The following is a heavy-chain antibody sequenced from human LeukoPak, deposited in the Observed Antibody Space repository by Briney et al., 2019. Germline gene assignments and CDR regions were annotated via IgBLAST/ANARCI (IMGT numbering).Heavy chain of an antibody. J-gene: IGHJ4*02. CDR3: ARDRGYSSSWYGMYYFDY. Sequence: ASVKVSCKASGYNFTGYYMHWVRQAPGQGLEWMGWINPNSGGTNYAQKFQGWVTMTRDTSISTAYMELSRLRSDDTAVYYCARDRGYSSSWYGMYYFDYWGQGTLVTVSS. D-gene: IGHD6-13*01. V-gene: IGHV1-2*04. CDR2: INPNSGGT. CDR1: GYNFTGYY.